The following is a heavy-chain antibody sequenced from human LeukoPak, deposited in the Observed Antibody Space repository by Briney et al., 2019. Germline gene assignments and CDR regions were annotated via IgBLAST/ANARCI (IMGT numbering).Heavy chain of an antibody. CDR2: ISYDGSNK. D-gene: IGHD4-23*01. CDR3: SRDYGGNSEGGYFDY. CDR1: GFTFSSYG. J-gene: IGHJ4*02. V-gene: IGHV3-30*03. Sequence: GGSLRLSCAASGFTFSSYGMHWVRQAPGKGLEWVAVISYDGSNKYYADSVKGRFTISRDNSKNTLYLQMNSLRAEDTAVYYCSRDYGGNSEGGYFDYWGQGTLVTVSS.